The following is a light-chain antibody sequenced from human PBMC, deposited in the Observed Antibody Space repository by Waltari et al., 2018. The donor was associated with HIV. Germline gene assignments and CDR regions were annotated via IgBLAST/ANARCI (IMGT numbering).Light chain of an antibody. J-gene: IGKJ2*03. Sequence: EIELTPAPGTLSLSPGERATLSCRASQSVSRSYLAWYQQKPCQAPRLLIYGAASRATGIPDRFSGSGSGTDFTLTISRLEPEDFAVYYCQQYGSSPRYSFGQGTRLEIK. CDR3: QQYGSSPRYS. V-gene: IGKV3-20*01. CDR2: GAA. CDR1: QSVSRSY.